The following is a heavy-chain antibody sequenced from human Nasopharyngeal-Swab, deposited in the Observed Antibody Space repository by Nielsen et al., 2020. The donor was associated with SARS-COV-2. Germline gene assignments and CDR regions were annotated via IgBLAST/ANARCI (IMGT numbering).Heavy chain of an antibody. Sequence: RQAPRKGLEWIGSIYYSGSTYYNPSLKSRVTISVDTSKNQFSLKLSSVTAADTAVYYCARRPPGIGPRAFDIWGQGTMVTVSS. D-gene: IGHD3-10*01. J-gene: IGHJ3*02. V-gene: IGHV4-39*01. CDR2: IYYSGST. CDR3: ARRPPGIGPRAFDI.